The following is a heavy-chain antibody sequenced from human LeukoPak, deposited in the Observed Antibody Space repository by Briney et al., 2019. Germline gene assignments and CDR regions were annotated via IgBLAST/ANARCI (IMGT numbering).Heavy chain of an antibody. CDR3: ATARKRTYYYMDV. CDR1: GGSISSSSYY. J-gene: IGHJ6*03. Sequence: SETLSLTCTVSGGSISSSSYYWGWIRQPPGKGLEWIGSIYYSGSTYYNPSLKSRVTISVDTSKNQFSLKLSSVTAADTAVYYCATARKRTYYYMDVWGKGTTVTISS. V-gene: IGHV4-39*07. D-gene: IGHD6-25*01. CDR2: IYYSGST.